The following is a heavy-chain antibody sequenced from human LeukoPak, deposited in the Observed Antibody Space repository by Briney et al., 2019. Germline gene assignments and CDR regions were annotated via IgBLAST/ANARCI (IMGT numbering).Heavy chain of an antibody. CDR1: GGSFSAYY. CDR3: ARGPTIGETGYFEY. Sequence: SETLSLTCGVYGGSFSAYYWSWIRQSPGKGLEWIAEINHRGDTNYNPSVKSRVSISVDTSKNQFSLKVTSLTAADTAVYYCARGPTIGETGYFEYWGQGTLVTVSS. D-gene: IGHD1-1*01. V-gene: IGHV4-34*01. J-gene: IGHJ4*03. CDR2: INHRGDT.